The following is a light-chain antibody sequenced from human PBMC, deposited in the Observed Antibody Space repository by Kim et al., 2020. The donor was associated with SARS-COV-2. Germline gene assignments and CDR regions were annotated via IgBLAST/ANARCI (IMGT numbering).Light chain of an antibody. CDR2: LDS. Sequence: RVTISCTGGGSTSGADYGVHWYQQLPGTAPRVLIYLDSNRPSGVPDRFSASKSGTSASLAITGLQAEDEADYYCQSYDNSLGGFVFGSGTKVTVL. V-gene: IGLV1-40*01. CDR1: GSTSGADYG. J-gene: IGLJ1*01. CDR3: QSYDNSLGGFV.